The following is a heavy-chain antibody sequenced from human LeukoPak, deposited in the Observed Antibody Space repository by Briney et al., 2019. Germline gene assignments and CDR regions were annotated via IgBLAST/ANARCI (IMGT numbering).Heavy chain of an antibody. CDR2: ISSSGSTI. CDR1: GFTFSDYY. D-gene: IGHD3/OR15-3a*01. Sequence: GGSLGLSCAASGFTFSDYYMSWIRQAPGKGLEWVSYISSSGSTIYYADSVKGRFTISRDNSKKTLHLQMNSLRVEDTAVYYCARGQTYDFWGLDDYWGQGTLVTVSS. J-gene: IGHJ4*02. CDR3: ARGQTYDFWGLDDY. V-gene: IGHV3-11*04.